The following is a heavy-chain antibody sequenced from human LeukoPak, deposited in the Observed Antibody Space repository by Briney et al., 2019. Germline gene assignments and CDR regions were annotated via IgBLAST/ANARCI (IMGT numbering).Heavy chain of an antibody. CDR3: ARAAGGKTFNWFDP. D-gene: IGHD4-23*01. V-gene: IGHV3-30-3*01. CDR1: GFTFSSYA. J-gene: IGHJ5*02. CDR2: ISYDGSNK. Sequence: PGRSLRLSCAASGFTFSSYAMHWVRQAPGKGLEWVAVISYDGSNKYYVDSVKGRFTISRDNSKNTLYLQMNSLRAEDTAVYYCARAAGGKTFNWFDPWGQGTLVTVSS.